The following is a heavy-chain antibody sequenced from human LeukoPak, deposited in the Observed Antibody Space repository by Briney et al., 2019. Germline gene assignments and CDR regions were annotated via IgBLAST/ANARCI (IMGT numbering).Heavy chain of an antibody. CDR1: GGTFSSYA. D-gene: IGHD6-19*01. J-gene: IGHJ5*02. Sequence: ASVKVSCKASGGTFSSYAISWVRQAPGQGLEWMGWISAYNGNTNYAQKLQGRVTMTTDTSTSTAYMELRSLRSDDTAVYYCARVALSGWYQWFDPWGQGTLVTVSS. CDR3: ARVALSGWYQWFDP. V-gene: IGHV1-18*01. CDR2: ISAYNGNT.